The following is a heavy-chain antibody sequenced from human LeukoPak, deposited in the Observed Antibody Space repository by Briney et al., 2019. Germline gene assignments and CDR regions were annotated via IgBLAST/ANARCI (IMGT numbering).Heavy chain of an antibody. J-gene: IGHJ4*02. D-gene: IGHD5-24*01. V-gene: IGHV3-11*04. CDR3: ARGRNGYNDEWAYYFDY. CDR1: GFPFSDHY. CDR2: ITTSGSTV. Sequence: GGSLRLSCAASGFPFSDHYMIWIRQAPGKGLEWVSYITTSGSTVYYADSVKGRFTISRDNTKNSLYLQVNSLRAEDTAVYYCARGRNGYNDEWAYYFDYWGQGTLVTVSS.